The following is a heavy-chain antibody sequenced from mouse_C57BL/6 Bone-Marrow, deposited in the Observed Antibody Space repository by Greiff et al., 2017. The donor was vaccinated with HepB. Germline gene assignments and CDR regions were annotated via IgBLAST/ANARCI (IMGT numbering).Heavy chain of an antibody. CDR3: ARRENGNSGAY. CDR1: GYSITSGYY. CDR2: ISYDGSN. D-gene: IGHD2-1*01. Sequence: DVKLQESGPGLVKHSQSLSLTCSVTGYSITSGYYWNWIRQFPGNKLEWMGYISYDGSNNYNPSLKNRISITRDTSKNQFFLKLNSVTTEDTATYYCARRENGNSGAYWGQGTLVTVSA. V-gene: IGHV3-6*01. J-gene: IGHJ3*01.